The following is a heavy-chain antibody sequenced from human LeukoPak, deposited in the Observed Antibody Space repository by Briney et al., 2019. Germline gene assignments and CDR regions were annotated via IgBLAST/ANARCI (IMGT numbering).Heavy chain of an antibody. CDR2: IWHDGSNK. J-gene: IGHJ4*02. Sequence: PGGSLRLSCAASGFSFSTYGMHWVRQAPGKGLEWVAVIWHDGSNKYYADSVKGRFTISRDNSKNTLYLQMNSLRAEDTAVYYCATGSSSWYSLDYWGQGTLVTVSS. V-gene: IGHV3-30*02. D-gene: IGHD6-13*01. CDR1: GFSFSTYG. CDR3: ATGSSSWYSLDY.